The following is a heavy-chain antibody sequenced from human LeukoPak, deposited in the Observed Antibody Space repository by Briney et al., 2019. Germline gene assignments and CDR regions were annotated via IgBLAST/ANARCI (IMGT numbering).Heavy chain of an antibody. CDR3: AKDGGLGMGAFHI. D-gene: IGHD7-27*01. CDR2: ISNGGSTK. Sequence: WGSLRLSCLAAGFTFSSYSMQWVRQAPGKGLEGGSYISNGGSTKNYADSVKGRFTISRDNSKNTLYLQMNSLRAEDTAVYYCAKDGGLGMGAFHIWGQGTIVTASS. J-gene: IGHJ3*02. V-gene: IGHV3-48*01. CDR1: GFTFSSYS.